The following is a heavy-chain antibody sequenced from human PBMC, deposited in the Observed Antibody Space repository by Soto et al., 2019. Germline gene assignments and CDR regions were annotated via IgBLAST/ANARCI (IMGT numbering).Heavy chain of an antibody. Sequence: QLQLRESGPGLVKPSETLSLTCNVSGCSISPHYVNCIRQPAGKGLEWIGRVHTSWSSDYSPSLKSRVTMSVDTSKKQFSLKLNSVTAADTAVYYCAREVYTSGWNYDYWGQGILATVSS. CDR3: AREVYTSGWNYDY. CDR1: GCSISPHY. CDR2: VHTSWSS. D-gene: IGHD6-19*01. J-gene: IGHJ4*02. V-gene: IGHV4-4*07.